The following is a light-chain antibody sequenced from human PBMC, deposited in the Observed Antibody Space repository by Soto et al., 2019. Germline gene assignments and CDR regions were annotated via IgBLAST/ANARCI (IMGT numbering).Light chain of an antibody. Sequence: QSVLTQPPSVSGAPWPRVSISCTGGSSTIGAGSDVHWYQQLPGTAPKFIIHGNTRRSGVPVRFSVSKSGTSASLAITGLHAEDDADYYCQAYDRSLIGYVIGTGTKCTVL. CDR3: QAYDRSLIGYV. V-gene: IGLV1-40*01. CDR1: SSTIGAGSD. CDR2: GN. J-gene: IGLJ1*01.